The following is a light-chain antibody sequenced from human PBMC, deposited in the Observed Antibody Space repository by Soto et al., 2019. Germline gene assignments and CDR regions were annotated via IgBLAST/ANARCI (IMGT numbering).Light chain of an antibody. CDR1: QNIRSY. V-gene: IGKV1-39*01. Sequence: DIQMTQSPSSLSASVGDRVTITCRASQNIRSYVNWYQQKAGKAPNLLIYAAASLQSGVPSRFSGSGSGTDFTLTISSLEPEDFAVYYCQQRSNWPPVTFGQGTRLEIK. CDR3: QQRSNWPPVT. J-gene: IGKJ5*01. CDR2: AAA.